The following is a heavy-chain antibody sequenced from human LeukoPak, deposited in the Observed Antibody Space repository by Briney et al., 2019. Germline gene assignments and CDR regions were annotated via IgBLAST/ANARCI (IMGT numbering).Heavy chain of an antibody. CDR3: ARDVAAAGTGLGY. J-gene: IGHJ4*02. D-gene: IGHD6-13*01. V-gene: IGHV4-59*01. Sequence: SETLSLTCTVSGGSISSYYRSWIRQPPGKGLEWIGYIYYSGSTNYNPSLKSRVTISVDTSKNQFSLKLSSVTAADTAVYYCARDVAAAGTGLGYWGQGTLVTVSS. CDR1: GGSISSYY. CDR2: IYYSGST.